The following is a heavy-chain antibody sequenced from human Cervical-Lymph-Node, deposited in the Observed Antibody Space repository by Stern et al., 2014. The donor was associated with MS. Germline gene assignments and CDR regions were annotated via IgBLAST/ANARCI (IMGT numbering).Heavy chain of an antibody. CDR1: GFTVSGHY. Sequence: VQLVQSGGGLAQPGRSLRLSCAASGFTVSGHYMRWVRQAPGKGPEWVSYRRSGGTNKKYADSVKGRFTISRDNSQNSLSLQMSSLRVEDSAMYYCASHGKSQALAYFAXWGQGTPVTVSS. D-gene: IGHD5-24*01. J-gene: IGHJ4*02. CDR3: ASHGKSQALAYFAX. CDR2: RRSGGTNK. V-gene: IGHV3-11*06.